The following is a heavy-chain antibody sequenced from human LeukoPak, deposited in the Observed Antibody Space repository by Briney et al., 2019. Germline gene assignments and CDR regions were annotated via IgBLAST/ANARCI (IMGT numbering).Heavy chain of an antibody. Sequence: PSETLSLTCTVSGGGISDYYWSWIRQPPGKGLEWIGYIYSSGGTNYNPSLKGRVTISVDTSKNQFSLRLSSVTAADTAVYYCARHEWRNRWLPFDNWGQGTLVTVSS. J-gene: IGHJ4*02. V-gene: IGHV4-59*08. CDR1: GGGISDYY. CDR2: IYSSGGT. D-gene: IGHD5-12*01. CDR3: ARHEWRNRWLPFDN.